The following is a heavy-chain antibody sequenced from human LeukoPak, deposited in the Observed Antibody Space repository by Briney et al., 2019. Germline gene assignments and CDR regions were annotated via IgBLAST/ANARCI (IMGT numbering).Heavy chain of an antibody. Sequence: SETLSLTCTVSGGSISSYYWSWIRQPPGKGLEWMGYIHYSGSTNYNPSLKSRVTISVDTSKNQFSLKLSSVTAADTAVYYCARDRYIYGSDDRWFDPWGQGTLVTVSS. CDR3: ARDRYIYGSDDRWFDP. CDR2: IHYSGST. J-gene: IGHJ5*02. V-gene: IGHV4-59*01. D-gene: IGHD5-18*01. CDR1: GGSISSYY.